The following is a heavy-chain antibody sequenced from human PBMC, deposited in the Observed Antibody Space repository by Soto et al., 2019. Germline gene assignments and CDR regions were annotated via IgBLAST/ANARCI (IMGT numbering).Heavy chain of an antibody. D-gene: IGHD3-10*01. CDR1: GDSITSGGYY. Sequence: QVQLQESGPGLVKPSQTLSLTCTVSGDSITSGGYYWTWIRQHPGKGLEWIGYIYYSGVTYYNPSLTSRVSTSADTSKHLVSRKLSSVPAADTAMYYCARDLRGRGSGRFDPWGQGTLVTVSS. V-gene: IGHV4-31*03. J-gene: IGHJ5*02. CDR2: IYYSGVT. CDR3: ARDLRGRGSGRFDP.